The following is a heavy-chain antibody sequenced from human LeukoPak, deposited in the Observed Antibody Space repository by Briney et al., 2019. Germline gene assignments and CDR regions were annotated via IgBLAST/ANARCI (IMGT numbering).Heavy chain of an antibody. Sequence: GGSLRLSCAASGFTFNSYAMHWVRQAPGKGLEWVAVISFDGRNKYYADSVKGRFTISRDNSKNTLYLQMNSLRAEDTAVYYCAKDAYGSGSYEDYWGQGTLVTVSP. D-gene: IGHD3-10*01. CDR3: AKDAYGSGSYEDY. V-gene: IGHV3-30*18. CDR2: ISFDGRNK. J-gene: IGHJ4*02. CDR1: GFTFNSYA.